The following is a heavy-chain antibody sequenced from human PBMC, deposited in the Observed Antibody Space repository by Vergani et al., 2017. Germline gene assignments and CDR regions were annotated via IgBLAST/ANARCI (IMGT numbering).Heavy chain of an antibody. D-gene: IGHD6-13*01. Sequence: QVQLVQSGAEVKKPGASVKVSCKASGYTFTGYYMHWVRQAPGQGLEWMGWINPNSGGTNYAQKFQGRVTMTRVTSIRTAYMELSRLRSDATAVYYCAREGSSSSGHFDYWGQGTLVTVSS. CDR2: INPNSGGT. J-gene: IGHJ4*02. V-gene: IGHV1-2*02. CDR3: AREGSSSSGHFDY. CDR1: GYTFTGYY.